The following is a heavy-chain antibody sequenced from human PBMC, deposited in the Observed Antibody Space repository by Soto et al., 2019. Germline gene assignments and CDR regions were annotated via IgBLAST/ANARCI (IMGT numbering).Heavy chain of an antibody. V-gene: IGHV6-1*01. CDR2: TYYSSKRYK. Sequence: SQTLSLTCAISGDSVSRDGAAWNWIRQSPSRGLEWLGRTYYSSKRYKDYALSVKSRISIDPDTSKNQFSLQLNSVTPDDTAVYYCARVGGYTKGKNFDYWGQGTLVTVS. CDR1: GDSVSRDGAA. J-gene: IGHJ4*02. CDR3: ARVGGYTKGKNFDY. D-gene: IGHD3-22*01.